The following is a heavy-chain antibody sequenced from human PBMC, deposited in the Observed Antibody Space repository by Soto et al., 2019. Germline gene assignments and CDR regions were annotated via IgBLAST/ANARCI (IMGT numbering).Heavy chain of an antibody. CDR2: IRNTPYGGTT. V-gene: IGHV3-49*04. CDR3: SRGSFGYYGP. D-gene: IGHD2-2*03. J-gene: IGHJ5*02. Sequence: PGGSLRLSCNFSGFRFSEHAMTWVRQAPGKGLEWVGFIRNTPYGGTTDYAASVRGRFTISRDDSASIAYLQMNSLKTEDSGLYYCSRGSFGYYGPWGPGTLVTVSS. CDR1: GFRFSEHA.